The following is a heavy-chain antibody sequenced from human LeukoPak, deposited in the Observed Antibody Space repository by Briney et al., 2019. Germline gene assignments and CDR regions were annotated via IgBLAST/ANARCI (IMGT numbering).Heavy chain of an antibody. D-gene: IGHD6-13*01. CDR1: GGSFSGYY. CDR3: ASALPFQLVH. J-gene: IGHJ4*02. CDR2: IYHSGSS. V-gene: IGHV4-34*01. Sequence: SETLSLTCAVYGGSFSGYYWSWIRQPPGKGLEWIGEIYHSGSSNYNPSLKSRVTISVDKSKNQFSLKLSSVTAADTAVYYCASALPFQLVHWGQGTLVTVSS.